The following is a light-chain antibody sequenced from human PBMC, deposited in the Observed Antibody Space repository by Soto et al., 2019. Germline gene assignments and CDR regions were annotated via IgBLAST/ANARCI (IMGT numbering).Light chain of an antibody. Sequence: NFMLTQPHSVSESPGNSVIISCTRSSGSIASNYVQWYQQRPGSSPTLLIYEFKQRPSGVPDRFSGSIDSSSNSASLTISGLKTEDEADYHCQSYDSSIPYVFGTGTKVTVL. CDR2: EFK. CDR1: SGSIASNY. J-gene: IGLJ1*01. CDR3: QSYDSSIPYV. V-gene: IGLV6-57*01.